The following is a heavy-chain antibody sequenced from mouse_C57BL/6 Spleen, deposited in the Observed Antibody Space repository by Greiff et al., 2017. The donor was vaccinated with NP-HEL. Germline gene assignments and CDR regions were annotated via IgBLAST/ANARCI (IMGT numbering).Heavy chain of an antibody. J-gene: IGHJ1*03. D-gene: IGHD1-1*01. V-gene: IGHV8-8*01. CDR1: GFSLSTFGMG. CDR3: ARMRYYGSSNFDV. CDR2: IWWDDDK. Sequence: QVTLKECGPGILQPSQTLSLTCSFSGFSLSTFGMGVGWIRQPSGKGLEWLAHIWWDDDKYYNPALKSRLTISKDTSKNQVFLKIANVDTADTATYYCARMRYYGSSNFDVWGTGTTVTVSS.